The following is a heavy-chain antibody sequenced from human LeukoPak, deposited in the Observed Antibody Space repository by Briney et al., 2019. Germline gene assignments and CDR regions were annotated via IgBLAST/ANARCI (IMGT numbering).Heavy chain of an antibody. CDR3: ARAGYSSGWYYFDS. Sequence: GGSLRLSCAASGFTLNSYWVHWVRQGPGKGLVWVSRINGVGSTTSYADSVKGRFTISRDSAKSTLYLHMNSLRVEDTAVYYCARAGYSSGWYYFDSWGQGTLVTVSS. CDR1: GFTLNSYW. D-gene: IGHD6-19*01. V-gene: IGHV3-74*01. CDR2: INGVGSTT. J-gene: IGHJ4*02.